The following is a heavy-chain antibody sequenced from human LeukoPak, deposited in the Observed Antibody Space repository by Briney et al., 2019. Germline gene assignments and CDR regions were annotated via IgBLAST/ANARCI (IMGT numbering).Heavy chain of an antibody. V-gene: IGHV4-38-2*01. D-gene: IGHD6-13*01. Sequence: SETLSLTCAVSGYSISSGYYWGWIRQPPGKGLEWIGSIYHSGSTYYNPSLKSRVTISVDTSKNQFSLKLSSVTAADTAVYYCARQCVAAAGDFDYWGQGTLVTVPS. CDR3: ARQCVAAAGDFDY. J-gene: IGHJ4*02. CDR1: GYSISSGYY. CDR2: IYHSGST.